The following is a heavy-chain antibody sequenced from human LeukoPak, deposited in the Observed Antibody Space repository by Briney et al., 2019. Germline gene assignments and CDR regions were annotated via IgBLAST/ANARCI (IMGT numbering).Heavy chain of an antibody. CDR3: AAGSGWRFDY. J-gene: IGHJ4*02. V-gene: IGHV3-7*01. CDR2: IKQDGSEK. CDR1: GFTFNTYW. D-gene: IGHD6-19*01. Sequence: GGCLRLSCAASGFTFNTYWMTWLRQAPGKGLEWVANIKQDGSEKYYVDSVKGRFTISRDNAKNSLYLQMNSLRAEDTAVYYCAAGSGWRFDYWGQGTLVTVSS.